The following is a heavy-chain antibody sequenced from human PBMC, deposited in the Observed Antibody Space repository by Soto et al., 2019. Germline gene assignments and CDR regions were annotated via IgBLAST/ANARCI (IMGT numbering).Heavy chain of an antibody. CDR1: GFTFSNYD. Sequence: PGGSLRLSCASSGFTFSNYDMHWVRQTTGKGLEWVSAIGTTGEPYYPGSVKGRFTISRDNAKNSLYLQMNSLTVEATGVYFCGRGSSGWYSEVDFWGKGTMVTVSS. D-gene: IGHD6-19*01. V-gene: IGHV3-13*05. J-gene: IGHJ4*02. CDR3: GRGSSGWYSEVDF. CDR2: IGTTGEP.